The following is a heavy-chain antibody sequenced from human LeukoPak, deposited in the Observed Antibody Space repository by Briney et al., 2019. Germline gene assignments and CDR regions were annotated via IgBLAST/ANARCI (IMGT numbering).Heavy chain of an antibody. CDR1: GGTFSSYA. CDR3: ARDQGFWNGRYYYYYMDV. CDR2: IIPIFGTA. D-gene: IGHD3-3*01. J-gene: IGHJ6*03. Sequence: GASVKVSCKASGGTFSSYAISWVRQAPGQGLEWMGGIIPIFGTANYAQKFQGRVTITADESTSTAYMELSSLRSEDTAVYYCARDQGFWNGRYYYYYMDVWGKGTTVTVSS. V-gene: IGHV1-69*01.